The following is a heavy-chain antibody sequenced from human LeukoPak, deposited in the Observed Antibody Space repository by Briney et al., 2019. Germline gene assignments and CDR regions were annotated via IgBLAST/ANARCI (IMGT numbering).Heavy chain of an antibody. CDR3: ARERYHGYSYGFVLDS. J-gene: IGHJ4*02. CDR1: GRSMNTYY. Sequence: SETLSLTCTVSGRSMNTYYWTWLRQPAGKGLEWLGRMYHSGTTNYNSLLYNPSLSSRVTMSVDGAKNQFSLMLKSVTTADTDNLCARERYHGYSYGFVLDSWGQGSLVTVSS. CDR2: MYHSGTT. D-gene: IGHD5-18*01. V-gene: IGHV4-4*07.